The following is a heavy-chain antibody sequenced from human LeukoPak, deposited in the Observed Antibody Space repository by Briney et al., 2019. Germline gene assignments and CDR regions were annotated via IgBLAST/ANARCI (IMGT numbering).Heavy chain of an antibody. Sequence: SETLSLTCTVSGGSISSSSYYWGWIRQPPGKGLEWIGSIYYSGSTYYNPSLKSRVTISVDTSKNQFSLKLSSVTAADTAVYYCARGLLYDFWSGPWGYWGQGTLVTVSS. D-gene: IGHD3-3*01. J-gene: IGHJ4*02. V-gene: IGHV4-39*07. CDR3: ARGLLYDFWSGPWGY. CDR1: GGSISSSSYY. CDR2: IYYSGST.